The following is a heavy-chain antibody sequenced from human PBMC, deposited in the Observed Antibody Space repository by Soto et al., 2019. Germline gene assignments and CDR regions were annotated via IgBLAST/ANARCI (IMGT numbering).Heavy chain of an antibody. D-gene: IGHD2-21*02. CDR1: GFTFSSFA. CDR2: ISGSGGST. V-gene: IGHV3-23*01. Sequence: EMQLLESGGGLVQPGGSLRLSCAASGFTFSSFAMSWVRQAPGKGLDWVSAISGSGGSTYSADSVKGRFTISRDNSKNTLYLQMSSLRAEDTALYYCAKDGSWGDHYYFDNWGQGTLVTVSS. J-gene: IGHJ4*02. CDR3: AKDGSWGDHYYFDN.